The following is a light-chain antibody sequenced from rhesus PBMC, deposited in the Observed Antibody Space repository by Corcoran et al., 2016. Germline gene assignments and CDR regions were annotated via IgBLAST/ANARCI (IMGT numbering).Light chain of an antibody. Sequence: DIQMTQSPSSLSASVGDRVTTTCRASQGISSGLAWFQLKPGKAPKLLFYKASSLQSGGPSRFSGCGSGTAFTLTISRLQPEGFAACYCQPYNSGPLTFGGGTKVEIK. CDR2: KAS. J-gene: IGKJ4*01. CDR3: QPYNSGPLT. V-gene: IGKV1-21*01. CDR1: QGISSG.